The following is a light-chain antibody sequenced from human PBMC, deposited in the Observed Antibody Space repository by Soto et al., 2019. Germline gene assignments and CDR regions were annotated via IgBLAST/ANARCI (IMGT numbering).Light chain of an antibody. Sequence: EIVLTPSXAILSFSPVDRSPLSGSASQNIGNKVGWYQQKPAQAPRLLIYGASTRATGIPATFSGSGSGTAFTLPITRLKSPDSAASYCQEYNYWHPITVGGGPKVAI. V-gene: IGKV3-15*01. CDR3: QEYNYWHPIT. CDR1: QNIGNK. CDR2: GAS. J-gene: IGKJ4*01.